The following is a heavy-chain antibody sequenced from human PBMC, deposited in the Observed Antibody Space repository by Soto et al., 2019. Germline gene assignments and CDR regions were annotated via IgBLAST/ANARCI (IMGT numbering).Heavy chain of an antibody. V-gene: IGHV3-21*01. J-gene: IGHJ4*02. CDR1: GFTFSSYS. CDR2: ISSSSSYI. Sequence: GGSLRLSCAASGFTFSSYSMNWVRQAPGKGLEWVSSISSSSSYIYYADSVKGRFTISRDNPKNSLYLQMNSLRAEDTAVYYCARDSSSWYFYWGQGTLVTVSS. CDR3: ARDSSSWYFY. D-gene: IGHD6-13*01.